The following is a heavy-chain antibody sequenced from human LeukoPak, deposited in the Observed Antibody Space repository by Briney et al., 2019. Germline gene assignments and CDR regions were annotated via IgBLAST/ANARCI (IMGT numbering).Heavy chain of an antibody. CDR3: AREVRTTYYYDSSGYFFDY. V-gene: IGHV4-31*03. D-gene: IGHD3-22*01. CDR1: GGSISSGGYY. J-gene: IGHJ4*02. Sequence: SETLSLTCTVSGGSISSGGYYWSWIRQHPGKGLEWIGYIYYSGSTYYNPSLKSRVTLSVDTSKNQFSLKLSSVTAADTAVYYCAREVRTTYYYDSSGYFFDYWGQGTLVTVSS. CDR2: IYYSGST.